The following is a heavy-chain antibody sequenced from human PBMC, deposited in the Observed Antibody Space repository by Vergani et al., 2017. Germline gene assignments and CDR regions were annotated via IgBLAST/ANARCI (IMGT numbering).Heavy chain of an antibody. CDR2: ISAYNDNT. J-gene: IGHJ3*02. D-gene: IGHD2-21*01. CDR3: AREKGSGGILWLDAFDI. CDR1: GYTFTNYG. Sequence: QVHLVQSGAEVKKPGASVKVSCKASGYTFTNYGISWMRQAPGQGLEWMGWISAYNDNTNYAQKVQGRVTMTTDTSTSTAYTELRSLRSDDTAVYYCAREKGSGGILWLDAFDIWGQGTMVSVSS. V-gene: IGHV1-18*01.